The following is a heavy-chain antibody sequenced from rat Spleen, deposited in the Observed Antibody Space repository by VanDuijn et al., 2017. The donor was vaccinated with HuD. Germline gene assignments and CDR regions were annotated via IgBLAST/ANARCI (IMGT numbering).Heavy chain of an antibody. CDR2: ISTGGGNT. D-gene: IGHD1-6*01. CDR3: STAGSFTVYYVAGGFDY. V-gene: IGHV5-27*01. CDR1: GFTFSNYY. J-gene: IGHJ2*01. Sequence: EVQLVESGGGLVQPGRSLKLSCAASGFTFSNYYMAWVRQAPTKGLEWVAYISTGGGNTYYRDSVKGRFTVSRDNAKSTLYLQMDSLRSEDTATYYCSTAGSFTVYYVAGGFDYWGQGVMVTVSS.